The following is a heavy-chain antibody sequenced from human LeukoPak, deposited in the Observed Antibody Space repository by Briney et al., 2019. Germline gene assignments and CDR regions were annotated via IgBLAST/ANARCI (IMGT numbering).Heavy chain of an antibody. V-gene: IGHV4-59*08. J-gene: IGHJ6*02. CDR3: ARRGYSHGYPEDYYGMDV. Sequence: SETPSLTCTVSGGSISSYYWSWIRQPPGKGLEWIGYIYYSGSTNYNPSLKSRVTISVDTSKNQFSLKLSSVTAADTAVYYCARRGYSHGYPEDYYGMDVWGQGTTVTVSS. D-gene: IGHD5-18*01. CDR2: IYYSGST. CDR1: GGSISSYY.